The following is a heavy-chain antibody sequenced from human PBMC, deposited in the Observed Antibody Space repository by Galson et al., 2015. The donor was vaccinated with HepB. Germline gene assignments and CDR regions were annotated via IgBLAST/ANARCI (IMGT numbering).Heavy chain of an antibody. J-gene: IGHJ4*02. CDR3: AKDDGRGFGSGYFDS. CDR2: ISGSGGST. CDR1: EFIFTSYA. D-gene: IGHD6-25*01. Sequence: SLRLSCAASEFIFTSYAMSWVRQAPGKGLEWVSVISGSGGSTYYADSVKGRFTISRDNSDNTLYLQMNSLRAEDTAVYYCAKDDGRGFGSGYFDSWGQGTLVTVSS. V-gene: IGHV3-23*01.